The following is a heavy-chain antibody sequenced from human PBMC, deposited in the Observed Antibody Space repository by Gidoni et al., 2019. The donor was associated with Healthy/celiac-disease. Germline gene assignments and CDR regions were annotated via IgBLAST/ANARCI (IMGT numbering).Heavy chain of an antibody. CDR3: ARGLLRGATPYYFDY. Sequence: QVQLQQWGAGLLKPSETLSLTCAVYGGSFSGYYWRWIRQPPGKGLEWIGEINHSGSTNYNPSLKSRVTISVDTSKNQFSLKLSSVTAADTAVYYCARGLLRGATPYYFDYWGQGTLVTVSS. D-gene: IGHD1-26*01. CDR1: GGSFSGYY. J-gene: IGHJ4*02. CDR2: INHSGST. V-gene: IGHV4-34*01.